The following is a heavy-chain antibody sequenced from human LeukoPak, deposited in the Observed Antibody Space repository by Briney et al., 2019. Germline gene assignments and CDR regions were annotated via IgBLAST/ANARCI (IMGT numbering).Heavy chain of an antibody. CDR1: GGSISSYY. V-gene: IGHV4-59*08. CDR2: IYYSGST. J-gene: IGHJ5*02. D-gene: IGHD6-13*01. Sequence: SETLSLTCTVSGGSISSYYWSWIRQPPGKGLEWIGYIYYSGSTNYNPSLKSRVTISVDTSKNQFSLKLSSVTAADTAVYYCARLGAGGYSSSWYDWFDPWGQGTLVTVSS. CDR3: ARLGAGGYSSSWYDWFDP.